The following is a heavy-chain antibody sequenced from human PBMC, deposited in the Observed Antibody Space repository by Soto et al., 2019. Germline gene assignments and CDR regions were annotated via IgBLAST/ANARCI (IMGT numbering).Heavy chain of an antibody. Sequence: EVQLVESGGGLIQPGGSLRLSCAASGFTVSSNYMSWVRQAPGKGLEGVSVIYSGGSTYYADSVKGRFTISRDNSKNTLYLQMNSLRAEDTAVYYCASNVVVVAATPSHYGMDVWGQGTTVTVSS. V-gene: IGHV3-53*01. CDR2: IYSGGST. J-gene: IGHJ6*02. CDR3: ASNVVVVAATPSHYGMDV. CDR1: GFTVSSNY. D-gene: IGHD2-15*01.